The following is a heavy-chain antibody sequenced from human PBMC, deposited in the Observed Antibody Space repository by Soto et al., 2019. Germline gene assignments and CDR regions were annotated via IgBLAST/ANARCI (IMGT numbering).Heavy chain of an antibody. CDR3: AGFDVGDWYPSLDH. V-gene: IGHV1-18*01. Sequence: QVHLMQSGAEVKSPGSSVRVSCKASGDTFSSYGVSWVRQAPGQGLEFMGGISVYNGHTNYAQKFKGRVTMTTDTSTSKAYLELLSLRYADAAVYFCAGFDVGDWYPSLDHWGQGTLVTVSA. CDR1: GDTFSSYG. CDR2: ISVYNGHT. D-gene: IGHD2-21*02. J-gene: IGHJ5*02.